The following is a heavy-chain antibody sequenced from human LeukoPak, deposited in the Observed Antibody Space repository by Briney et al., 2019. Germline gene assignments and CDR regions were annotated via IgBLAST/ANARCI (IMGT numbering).Heavy chain of an antibody. CDR2: IIPIFGTA. Sequence: GASVKVSCKASGYTFTSYGISWVRQAPGQGLEWMGGIIPIFGTANYAQKFQGRVTITADKSTSTAYMELSSLRSEDTAVYYCARAGVIAAAGKPFDYWGQGTLVTVSS. J-gene: IGHJ4*02. CDR1: GYTFTSYG. CDR3: ARAGVIAAAGKPFDY. V-gene: IGHV1-69*06. D-gene: IGHD6-13*01.